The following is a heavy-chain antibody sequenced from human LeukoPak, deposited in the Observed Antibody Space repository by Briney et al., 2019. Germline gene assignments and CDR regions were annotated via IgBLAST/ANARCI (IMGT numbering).Heavy chain of an antibody. J-gene: IGHJ4*02. D-gene: IGHD3-3*01. CDR1: GFTFRNYA. V-gene: IGHV3-23*01. Sequence: GGSLRLSCTASGFTFRNYAMSWVRQAPGKGLEWVSAISGSGGSTYYADSVKGRFTISRDNSKNTLYLQMNSLRAEDTAVYYCAKLAYDFWSGYYAEGVRGVFDYWGQGTLVTVSS. CDR2: ISGSGGST. CDR3: AKLAYDFWSGYYAEGVRGVFDY.